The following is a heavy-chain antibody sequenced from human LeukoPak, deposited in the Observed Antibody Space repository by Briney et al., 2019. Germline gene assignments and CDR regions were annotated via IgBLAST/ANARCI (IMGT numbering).Heavy chain of an antibody. D-gene: IGHD3-10*01. CDR3: ARDRGYEGVDY. CDR2: ISSSSSHT. Sequence: PGGSLRLSCAASGFTFSDYYITWIRQAPGKGLEWVSYISSSSSHTNYADSVKGRFTISRDNAKRSLYLQMNSLRAEDTAVYHCARDRGYEGVDYWGQGTLVTVSS. J-gene: IGHJ4*02. V-gene: IGHV3-11*06. CDR1: GFTFSDYY.